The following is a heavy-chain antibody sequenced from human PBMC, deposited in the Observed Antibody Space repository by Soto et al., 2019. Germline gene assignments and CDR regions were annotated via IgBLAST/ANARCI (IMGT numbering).Heavy chain of an antibody. CDR2: IYYSGGT. V-gene: IGHV4-39*01. Sequence: SETLSLTCTVSGGSISSSSYYWGWIRQPPGKGQEWIGSIYYSGGTYYNPSLKSRVTISVDTSKNQFSLKLSSVTAADTAVYYCASQPNYYDSSGYYLCYFDYWGQGTLVTVYS. D-gene: IGHD3-22*01. CDR3: ASQPNYYDSSGYYLCYFDY. J-gene: IGHJ4*02. CDR1: GGSISSSSYY.